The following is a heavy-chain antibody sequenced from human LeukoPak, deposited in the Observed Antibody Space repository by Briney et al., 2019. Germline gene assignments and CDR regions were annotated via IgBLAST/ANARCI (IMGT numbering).Heavy chain of an antibody. CDR1: GFTFSSYW. CDR3: LRMLNSDV. D-gene: IGHD1-26*01. J-gene: IGHJ4*02. Sequence: GGSLRLSCAASGFTFSSYWMHWVRQAPGKGLVWVSRINSDGSSTSYAGSVKGRFTISRDNAKNTVYLQMNSLSTEDTGVYYCLRMLNSDVWGQGTLVTVSS. CDR2: INSDGSST. V-gene: IGHV3-74*01.